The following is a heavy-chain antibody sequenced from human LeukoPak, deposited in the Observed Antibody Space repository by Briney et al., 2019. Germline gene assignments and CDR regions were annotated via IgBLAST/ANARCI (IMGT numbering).Heavy chain of an antibody. Sequence: NPSETLSLTCTVSGGSISSSSYYWGWLRQPPGKGLEWIGSIYYSGSTYYHPSLKSRVTISVDTSKNQFSLKLSSVTAADTAVYYCARDLTVAWFDPWGQGTLVTVSS. V-gene: IGHV4-39*07. J-gene: IGHJ5*02. D-gene: IGHD2-15*01. CDR2: IYYSGST. CDR1: GGSISSSSYY. CDR3: ARDLTVAWFDP.